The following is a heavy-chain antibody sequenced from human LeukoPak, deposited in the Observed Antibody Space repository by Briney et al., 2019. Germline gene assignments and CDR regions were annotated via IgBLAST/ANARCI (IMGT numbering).Heavy chain of an antibody. D-gene: IGHD2-15*01. CDR3: ARDPGEYCSGGSCYGYFDY. V-gene: IGHV1-2*06. CDR1: GYTFTGYY. J-gene: IGHJ4*02. Sequence: GASVKVSCKASGYTFTGYYMHWVRQAPGQGLEWMGRINPNSGGTNYAQKLQGRVTMTRDTSISTAYMELSRLRSDDTAVYYCARDPGEYCSGGSCYGYFDYWGQGTLVTVSS. CDR2: INPNSGGT.